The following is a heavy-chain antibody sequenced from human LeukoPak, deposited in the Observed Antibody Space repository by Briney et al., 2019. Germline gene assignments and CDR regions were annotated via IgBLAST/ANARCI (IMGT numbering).Heavy chain of an antibody. V-gene: IGHV4-59*01. CDR3: ARKSDGDYDNFDY. J-gene: IGHJ4*02. CDR2: IYYSGST. D-gene: IGHD4-17*01. Sequence: SETLSLTCTVSGGSISSYYWSWIRQPPGKGLEWIGYIYYSGSTNYNPSLKSRVTISVDTSKNQFTLKLSSVTAADTAVYYCARKSDGDYDNFDYWGQGTLVTVSS. CDR1: GGSISSYY.